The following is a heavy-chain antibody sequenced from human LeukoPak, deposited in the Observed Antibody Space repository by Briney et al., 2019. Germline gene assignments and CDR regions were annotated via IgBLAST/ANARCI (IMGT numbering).Heavy chain of an antibody. CDR2: IYYSGST. CDR3: ASWGATHHSFDY. Sequence: SETLSLTCNVSGGSISSNYWSWIRQPPGKGLEWIGYIYYSGSTNYNPSLKSRVTISVDTSKNQFSLKLSSVTAADTAVYYCASWGATHHSFDYWGQGTLVTVSS. V-gene: IGHV4-59*08. J-gene: IGHJ4*02. D-gene: IGHD1-26*01. CDR1: GGSISSNY.